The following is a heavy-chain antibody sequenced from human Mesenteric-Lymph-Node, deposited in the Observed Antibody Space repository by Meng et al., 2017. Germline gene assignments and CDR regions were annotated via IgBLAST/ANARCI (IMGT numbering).Heavy chain of an antibody. D-gene: IGHD3-16*01. CDR2: IIPIFGTA. Sequence: SVKVSCKASGGTFSSYAISWVRQAPGQGLEWMGGIIPIFGTANYAQKFQGRVTITADKSTSTAYMELSSLRSEDTAVYYCARDLSMITFGGRYNWFDPWGQGTLVTVSS. CDR1: GGTFSSYA. CDR3: ARDLSMITFGGRYNWFDP. V-gene: IGHV1-69*06. J-gene: IGHJ5*02.